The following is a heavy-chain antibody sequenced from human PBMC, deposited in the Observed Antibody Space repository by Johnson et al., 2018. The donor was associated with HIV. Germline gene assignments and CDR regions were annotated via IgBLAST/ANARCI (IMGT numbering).Heavy chain of an antibody. J-gene: IGHJ3*02. D-gene: IGHD5-18*01. V-gene: IGHV3-23*04. CDR1: GFTFSSYA. Sequence: MQLVESGGGVVQPGRSLRLSCAASGFTFSSYAMSWVRQAPGKGLEWVSAISGSGGSTYYPGSVKGRFTISRENAKSTLYLQMNSQRAEDTAVYYCAKTHTYGGAFDIWGQGTMVTVSS. CDR3: AKTHTYGGAFDI. CDR2: ISGSGGST.